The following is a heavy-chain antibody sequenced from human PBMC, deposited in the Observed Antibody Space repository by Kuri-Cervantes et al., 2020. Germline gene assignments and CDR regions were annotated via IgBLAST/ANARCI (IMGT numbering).Heavy chain of an antibody. Sequence: GGSLRLSCAASGFTFSSYSMNWVRQAPGKGLEWVSYISSSSSTIYYADSVKGRFTISRDNSKNTLYLQMNSLRAEDTAVYYCAKVVISYLYYFDYWGQGTLVTVSS. CDR3: AKVVISYLYYFDY. CDR1: GFTFSSYS. CDR2: ISSSSSTI. J-gene: IGHJ4*02. D-gene: IGHD3-22*01. V-gene: IGHV3-48*01.